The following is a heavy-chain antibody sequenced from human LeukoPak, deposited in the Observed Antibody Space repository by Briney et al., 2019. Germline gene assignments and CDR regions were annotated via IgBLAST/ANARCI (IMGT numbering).Heavy chain of an antibody. Sequence: ASVKVSCKASEYTFTGYFMHWVRQAPGQGLEWMGWINPNSGGTNYAQKFQGRVTMTRDTSISTVYVELSSLRSDDTAVYYCATSDDYFDYWGQGTLVTVSS. CDR3: ATSDDYFDY. V-gene: IGHV1-2*02. CDR1: EYTFTGYF. J-gene: IGHJ4*02. CDR2: INPNSGGT. D-gene: IGHD2-21*02.